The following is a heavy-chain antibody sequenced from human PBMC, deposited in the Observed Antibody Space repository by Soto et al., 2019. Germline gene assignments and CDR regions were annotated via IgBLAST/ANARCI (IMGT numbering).Heavy chain of an antibody. Sequence: QVQLVESGGGVVQPGRSLRLSCAASGFTFSSYAMHWVRQAPGKGLEWVAVISYDGSNKYYADSVKGRFTISRDNSKNTLYLQMNSLRAEDTAVYYCARDPRGYSYGKDDYWGQGTLVTVSS. D-gene: IGHD5-18*01. CDR3: ARDPRGYSYGKDDY. V-gene: IGHV3-30-3*01. CDR1: GFTFSSYA. J-gene: IGHJ4*02. CDR2: ISYDGSNK.